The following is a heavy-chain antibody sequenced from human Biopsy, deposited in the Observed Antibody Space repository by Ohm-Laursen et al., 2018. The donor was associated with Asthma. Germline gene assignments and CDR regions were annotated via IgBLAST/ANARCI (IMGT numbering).Heavy chain of an antibody. J-gene: IGHJ5*02. CDR1: GYTFTGYY. CDR2: INPNSGGT. D-gene: IGHD1-7*01. CDR3: AREGITGTTAWFDP. V-gene: IGHV1-2*06. Sequence: GASVKVSCKASGYTFTGYYMHWVRQAPGQGLEWMGRINPNSGGTNYAQKFQGRVTMTRDTSISTAYMELSRLRSDDAAVHYCAREGITGTTAWFDPWGQGTLVTVSS.